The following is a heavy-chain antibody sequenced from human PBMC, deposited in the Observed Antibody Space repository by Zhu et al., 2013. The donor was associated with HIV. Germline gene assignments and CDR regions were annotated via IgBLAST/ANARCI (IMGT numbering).Heavy chain of an antibody. CDR2: INPKNGDT. CDR3: ARDPSTRYYTDI. Sequence: QLKLVQSGPEVKRPGASMKVSCKPLGYRFTAYYIHWVRQAPGKGIEWMGYINPKNGDTKLAQTFRDRISVTRDTSINTVYMELRSLTSDDTAVYYCARDPSTRYYTDIWGKGTTVIVSS. D-gene: IGHD3-9*01. CDR1: GYRFTAYY. J-gene: IGHJ6*03. V-gene: IGHV1-2*02.